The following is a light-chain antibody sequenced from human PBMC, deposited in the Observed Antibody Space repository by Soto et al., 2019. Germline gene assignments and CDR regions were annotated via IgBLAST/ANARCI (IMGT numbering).Light chain of an antibody. CDR1: SSDVGGYNY. CDR3: SSYTSSSTPLNV. J-gene: IGLJ1*01. CDR2: DVS. Sequence: ALTQPASVSGSPGQSITISCTGTSSDVGGYNYVSWYQRHPGKAPKLMIYDVSNRPSGVSNRFSGSKSGNTASLTISGLQAEDEADYYCSSYTSSSTPLNVFGTGTKATVL. V-gene: IGLV2-14*01.